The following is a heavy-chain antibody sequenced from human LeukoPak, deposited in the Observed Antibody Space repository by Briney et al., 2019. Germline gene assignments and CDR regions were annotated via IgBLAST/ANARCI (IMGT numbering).Heavy chain of an antibody. CDR2: ISSSSSTI. D-gene: IGHD3-10*01. Sequence: GGSLRLSCAASGFTFSSYSMNWVRQAPGKGLEWVSYISSSSSTIYYADSVKGRFTISRDNAKNSLYLQMNSLRAEDTAVYYCAREPPKLWFGELSLDYWGQGTLVTVSS. CDR3: AREPPKLWFGELSLDY. CDR1: GFTFSSYS. J-gene: IGHJ4*02. V-gene: IGHV3-48*04.